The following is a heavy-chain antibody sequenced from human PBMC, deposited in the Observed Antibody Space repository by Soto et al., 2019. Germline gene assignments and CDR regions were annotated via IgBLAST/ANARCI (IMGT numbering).Heavy chain of an antibody. D-gene: IGHD6-19*01. CDR1: GGTFSSYT. Sequence: SVKVSCKASGGTFSSYTISWVRQAPGQGLEWMGRIIPILGIANYAQKFQGRVTITADKSTSTAYMELSSLRSEDTAVYYCAREGDSSLRYYWGQGTLVTVSS. CDR3: AREGDSSLRYY. J-gene: IGHJ4*02. CDR2: IIPILGIA. V-gene: IGHV1-69*04.